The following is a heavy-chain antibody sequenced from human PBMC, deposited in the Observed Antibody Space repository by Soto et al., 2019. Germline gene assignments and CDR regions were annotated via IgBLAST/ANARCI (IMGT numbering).Heavy chain of an antibody. J-gene: IGHJ4*02. D-gene: IGHD2-8*01. CDR1: GGSISSYY. CDR2: IYYSGST. V-gene: IGHV4-59*08. Sequence: PSETLSLTCTVSGGSISSYYWSWIRQPPGKGMEWIGYIYYSGSTNYNPALKSRVTISVDTSKTQFSLKLSSVTAADTAVYYFSRCALGYCTNGVLNWGQGTLVTVSS. CDR3: SRCALGYCTNGVLN.